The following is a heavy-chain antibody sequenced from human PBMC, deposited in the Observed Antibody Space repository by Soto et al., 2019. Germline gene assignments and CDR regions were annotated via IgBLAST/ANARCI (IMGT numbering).Heavy chain of an antibody. CDR1: GFTFSSYG. V-gene: IGHV3-30*03. Sequence: PGGSLRLSCAASGFTFSSYGMHWVRQAPGKGLEWVAVISYDGSNKYYADSVKGRFTISRDNSKNTLYLQMNSLRAEDTAVYYCARERYCSGGSCYFDYWGQGTLVTVSS. CDR3: ARERYCSGGSCYFDY. D-gene: IGHD2-15*01. J-gene: IGHJ4*02. CDR2: ISYDGSNK.